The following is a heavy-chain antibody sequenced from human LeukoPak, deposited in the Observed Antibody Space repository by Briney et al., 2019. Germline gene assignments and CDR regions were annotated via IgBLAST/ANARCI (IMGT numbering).Heavy chain of an antibody. D-gene: IGHD2-15*01. V-gene: IGHV4-30-2*01. CDR2: IYHSGST. Sequence: PAQTLTLTCTVSGGSISSGGYYWSWIPQPPGKGLEWVGYIYHSGSTYYNPSLKSRVTISVDRSKNQFSLKLSSVTAADTAVYYCARRMSYYYYMDVWGKRTTVTVSS. J-gene: IGHJ6*03. CDR3: ARRMSYYYYMDV. CDR1: GGSISSGGYY.